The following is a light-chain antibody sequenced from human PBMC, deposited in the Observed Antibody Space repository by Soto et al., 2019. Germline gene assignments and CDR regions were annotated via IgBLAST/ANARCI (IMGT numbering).Light chain of an antibody. CDR2: EGS. CDR3: CSYAGSSTFDVV. Sequence: QSALTQPAYVSGSHGQSITISCTGTSSDVGSYNLVSWYQQHPGKAPKLMIYEGSKRPSGVSNRFSGSKSGNTASLTISGLQAEDEADYYCCSYAGSSTFDVVFGGGTKLTVL. V-gene: IGLV2-23*03. CDR1: SSDVGSYNL. J-gene: IGLJ2*01.